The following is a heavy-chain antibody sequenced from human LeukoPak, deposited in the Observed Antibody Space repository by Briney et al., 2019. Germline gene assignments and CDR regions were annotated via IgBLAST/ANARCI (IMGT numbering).Heavy chain of an antibody. CDR3: ARDLVDCSSGSCPTQGCYGMDV. Sequence: GGSLRLSCAASGFTFSSYGMHWVRQAPGKGLEWVAVISYDGSNKYYADSVKGRFTISRDNSKNTLYLQMNSLRAEDTAVYYCARDLVDCSSGSCPTQGCYGMDVWGQGTTVTVSS. V-gene: IGHV3-30*03. J-gene: IGHJ6*02. CDR1: GFTFSSYG. CDR2: ISYDGSNK. D-gene: IGHD2-15*01.